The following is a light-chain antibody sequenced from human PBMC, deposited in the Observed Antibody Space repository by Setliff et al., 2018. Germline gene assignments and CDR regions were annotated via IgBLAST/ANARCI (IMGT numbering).Light chain of an antibody. CDR2: DVS. J-gene: IGLJ2*01. CDR1: SSDVGGYNY. Sequence: QSALAQPASVSGSPGQSITISCTGTSSDVGGYNYVSWYQQHPGKAPKLMIYDVSNRPSGVSSRFSGSKSGNTASLTISGLQAEGEADYYCSSYTSSSTLLFGGGTKVTVL. V-gene: IGLV2-14*03. CDR3: SSYTSSSTLL.